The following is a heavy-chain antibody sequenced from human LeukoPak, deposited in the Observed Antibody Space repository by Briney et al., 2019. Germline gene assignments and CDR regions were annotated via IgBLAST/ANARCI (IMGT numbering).Heavy chain of an antibody. J-gene: IGHJ5*02. Sequence: GGSLRLSCAASGFTFSSYNMNWVRQAPGKGLEWVSSITSSSSYIYYADSVKGRFTISRDNAKNSLYLQMDSLRVEDTALYYCARAPRADDNWFDPWGQGTLVIVSS. V-gene: IGHV3-21*06. CDR1: GFTFSSYN. CDR2: ITSSSSYI. CDR3: ARAPRADDNWFDP. D-gene: IGHD5-24*01.